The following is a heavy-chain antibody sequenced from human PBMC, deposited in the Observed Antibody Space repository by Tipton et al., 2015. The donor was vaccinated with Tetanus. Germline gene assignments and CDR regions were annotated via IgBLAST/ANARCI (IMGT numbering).Heavy chain of an antibody. CDR1: GFAFSAYS. CDR3: ARRVAAAGGHYYGMDV. V-gene: IGHV3-48*01. CDR2: ISPSSGTV. Sequence: SLRLSCAASGFAFSAYSMHWVRQAPGKGLEWISYISPSSGTVYFAGSVKGRFTISRDNAKNSLYVQMNSLRAEDTAVYYCARRVAAAGGHYYGMDVWGRGTTVIVSS. D-gene: IGHD6-13*01. J-gene: IGHJ6*02.